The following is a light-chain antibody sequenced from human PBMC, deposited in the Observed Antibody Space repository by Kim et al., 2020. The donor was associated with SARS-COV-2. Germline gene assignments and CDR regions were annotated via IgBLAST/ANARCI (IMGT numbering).Light chain of an antibody. CDR2: GAS. Sequence: EIVMTQSPATLSVSPGGRATLSCRASQSVSSNLAWYQQKPGQAPRLLIYGASTRATGIPGRFSGSGSGTEFTLTISSLQSEDFAVYYCQQYSHWPLTFGGGTKVDIK. CDR3: QQYSHWPLT. CDR1: QSVSSN. J-gene: IGKJ4*01. V-gene: IGKV3-15*01.